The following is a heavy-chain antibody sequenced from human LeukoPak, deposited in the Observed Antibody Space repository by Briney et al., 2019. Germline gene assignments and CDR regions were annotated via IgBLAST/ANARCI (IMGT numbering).Heavy chain of an antibody. V-gene: IGHV1-18*01. CDR1: GYTFTSYG. J-gene: IGHJ6*03. CDR2: ISAYNGNT. CDR3: ARDRYDFWGGQGNYYMDV. D-gene: IGHD3-3*01. Sequence: ASVKVSCKASGYTFTSYGISWVRQAPGQGLEWMGWISAYNGNTNYGKKLQGRVTMTTDTSTSTAYMELRSLRSDDTAVYYCARDRYDFWGGQGNYYMDVWGKGTTVTVSS.